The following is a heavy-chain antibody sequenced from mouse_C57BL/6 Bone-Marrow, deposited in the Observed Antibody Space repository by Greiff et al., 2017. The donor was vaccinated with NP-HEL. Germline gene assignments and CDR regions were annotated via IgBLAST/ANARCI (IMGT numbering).Heavy chain of an antibody. J-gene: IGHJ2*01. CDR2: INPNNGGT. Sequence: VQLQQSGPELVKPGASVKISCKASGYTFTDYYMNWVKQSHGKSLEWIGDINPNNGGTSYNQKFKGKATLTVDKSSSTAYMELRSLTSEDSAVYYCAILVITTAPFDYWGQGTTLTVSS. V-gene: IGHV1-26*01. D-gene: IGHD1-1*01. CDR3: AILVITTAPFDY. CDR1: GYTFTDYY.